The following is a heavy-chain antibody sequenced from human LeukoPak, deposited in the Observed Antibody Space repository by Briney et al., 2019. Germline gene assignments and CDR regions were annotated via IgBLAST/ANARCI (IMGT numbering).Heavy chain of an antibody. CDR3: ARGDSYGWGYCYYGMDV. D-gene: IGHD5-18*01. J-gene: IGHJ6*02. V-gene: IGHV3-21*01. CDR1: GFTFSSYS. CDR2: ISSSSSYI. Sequence: GGSLRLSCAASGFTFSSYSMNWVRQAPGKGLEWVSSISSSSSYIYYADSVKGRFTISRDNAKNSLYLQMNSLRAEDTAVYYCARGDSYGWGYCYYGMDVWGQGTTVTVSS.